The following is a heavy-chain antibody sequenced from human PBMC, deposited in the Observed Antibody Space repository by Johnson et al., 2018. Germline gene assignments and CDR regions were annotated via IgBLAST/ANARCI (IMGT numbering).Heavy chain of an antibody. CDR1: GFTFRSYG. D-gene: IGHD1-26*01. J-gene: IGHJ3*02. CDR3: AKWENLKGAFDI. Sequence: VQLVESGGGVVQPGRSLRLSCAASGFTFRSYGMHWVRQAPGKGLEWVAVIWYDGSNKYYADSVKGRFTISRDNSKNTLYLQLNSLRPEDTAVYYCAKWENLKGAFDIWGQGTMVTVSS. CDR2: IWYDGSNK. V-gene: IGHV3-33*06.